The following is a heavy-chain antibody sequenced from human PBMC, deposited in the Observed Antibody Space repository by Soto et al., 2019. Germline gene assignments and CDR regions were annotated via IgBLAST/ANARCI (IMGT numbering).Heavy chain of an antibody. Sequence: VASVKVSGKTSGYTFSNYYINWVRQAPGQGLEWMGRINPSGGSTAYAQKFQGRVTMTRVTSTSTVYMDLSSLRSEDTAVYYCARSQEVVVVPAAPIDYWGQGTLVTVSS. J-gene: IGHJ4*02. D-gene: IGHD2-2*01. V-gene: IGHV1-46*01. CDR1: GYTFSNYY. CDR3: ARSQEVVVVPAAPIDY. CDR2: INPSGGST.